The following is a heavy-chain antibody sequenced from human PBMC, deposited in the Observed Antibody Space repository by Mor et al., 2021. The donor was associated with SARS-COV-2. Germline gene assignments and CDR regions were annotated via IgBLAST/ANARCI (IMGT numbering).Heavy chain of an antibody. CDR3: AKDTGYCSCTSCDKKLPGDY. J-gene: IGHJ4*02. CDR2: ISGSGGST. D-gene: IGHD2-2*01. Sequence: GLEWVSAISGSGGSTYYADSVKGRFTISRDNSKNTLYLQMNSLRAEDTAVYYCAKDTGYCSCTSCDKKLPGDYWGQGTLVTVSS. V-gene: IGHV3-23*01.